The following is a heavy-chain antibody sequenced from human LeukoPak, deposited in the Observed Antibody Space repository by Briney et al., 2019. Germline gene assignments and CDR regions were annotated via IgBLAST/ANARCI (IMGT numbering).Heavy chain of an antibody. J-gene: IGHJ4*02. V-gene: IGHV3-73*01. D-gene: IGHD1-26*01. CDR2: IRSKANSYAT. CDR3: TSPIVGATNDFDY. Sequence: PGGSLRLSCAASGFTFSGSAMHWVRQASGKGLEWVGRIRSKANSYATAYAASVKGRFTISRDDSKNTAYLQMNGLKTEDTAVYYCTSPIVGATNDFDYWGQGTLVTVSS. CDR1: GFTFSGSA.